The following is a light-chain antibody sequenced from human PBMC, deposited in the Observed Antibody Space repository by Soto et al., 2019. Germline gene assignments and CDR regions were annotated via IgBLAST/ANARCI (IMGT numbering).Light chain of an antibody. V-gene: IGKV3-15*01. Sequence: EIVMTQSPATLSVSPGEGATLSCRASQSVSNNLAWYQQKPGQAPRLLIYGASTRATGIPARFSGSGSGTEFTLTINSLQSEDSAVYYCQQHNQWPITFGQGTRLEIK. J-gene: IGKJ5*01. CDR2: GAS. CDR1: QSVSNN. CDR3: QQHNQWPIT.